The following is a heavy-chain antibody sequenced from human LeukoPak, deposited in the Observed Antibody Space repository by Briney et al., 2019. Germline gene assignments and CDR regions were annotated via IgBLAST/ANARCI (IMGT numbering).Heavy chain of an antibody. CDR1: GYTFTSYG. D-gene: IGHD3-22*01. CDR3: ARDRYYDSSGYYSEYYFDY. J-gene: IGHJ4*02. CDR2: ISAYNGNT. Sequence: ASVKVSCKASGYTFTSYGISWVRQAPGQGLEWMGWISAYNGNTNYAQKLQGRVTMTTDTSTSTAYMELWSLRSDDTAVYYCARDRYYDSSGYYSEYYFDYWGQGTLVTVSS. V-gene: IGHV1-18*01.